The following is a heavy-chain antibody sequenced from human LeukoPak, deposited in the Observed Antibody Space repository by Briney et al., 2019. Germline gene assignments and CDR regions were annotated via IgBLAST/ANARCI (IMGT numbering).Heavy chain of an antibody. CDR1: GFTFRSYE. J-gene: IGHJ6*03. Sequence: GGSLRLSCEDSGFTFRSYEMNWVRQAPGKGLEWIAYLSSSGSAFSYADSVKGRFTIARDNAKNSVYLEMNSLRADDTAVYYCAKDSLPVGMVRGVIITYYYYYMDVWGKGTTVTISS. CDR2: LSSSGSAF. CDR3: AKDSLPVGMVRGVIITYYYYYMDV. V-gene: IGHV3-48*03. D-gene: IGHD3-10*01.